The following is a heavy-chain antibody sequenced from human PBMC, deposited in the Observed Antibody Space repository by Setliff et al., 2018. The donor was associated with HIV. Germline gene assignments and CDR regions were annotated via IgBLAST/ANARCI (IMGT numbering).Heavy chain of an antibody. V-gene: IGHV4-61*02. CDR2: IHTSGNT. J-gene: IGHJ6*03. CDR1: GGSISSGDYY. Sequence: KPSETLSLTCTVSGGSISSGDYYWTWIRQPAGKGLQWVGRIHTSGNTNYNPALKSRITVSVDTSENQFALKLASVTAADTAVYYCARDVFDYTAYYYSSMDVWGKGTMVTVSS. CDR3: ARDVFDYTAYYYSSMDV. D-gene: IGHD4-4*01.